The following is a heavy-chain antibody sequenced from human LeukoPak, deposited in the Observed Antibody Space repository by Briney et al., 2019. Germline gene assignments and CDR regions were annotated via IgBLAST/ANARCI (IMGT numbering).Heavy chain of an antibody. V-gene: IGHV1-2*02. Sequence: ASVKVSCKASGYTFTGYYMHWVRQAPGQGLEWVGWINPSSGGTNYAQKFQGRVTMTRDTSISTAYMELSRLRSDDTAVYYCARASSGRLSAFDIWGQGTMVTVSS. J-gene: IGHJ3*02. CDR2: INPSSGGT. CDR1: GYTFTGYY. CDR3: ARASSGRLSAFDI. D-gene: IGHD3-22*01.